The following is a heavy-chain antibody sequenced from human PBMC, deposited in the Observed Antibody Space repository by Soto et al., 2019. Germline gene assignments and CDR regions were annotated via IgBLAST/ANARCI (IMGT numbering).Heavy chain of an antibody. D-gene: IGHD3-10*01. CDR3: GTCYGSATQAFDY. J-gene: IGHJ4*02. V-gene: IGHV1-69*02. CDR2: TIPMRSMS. Sequence: QVQLVQSGAAVKKPGSSVKGSCKPSADTFNFYSINWVRQAPGVGIEWMGRTIPMRSMSNSAHKFQDRLTISDDKSTSTAYMELSSLRSEDTAVYYCGTCYGSATQAFDYWGQGALVTVSS. CDR1: ADTFNFYS.